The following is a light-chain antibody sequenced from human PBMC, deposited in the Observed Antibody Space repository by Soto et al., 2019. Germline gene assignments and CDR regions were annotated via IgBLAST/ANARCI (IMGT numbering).Light chain of an antibody. J-gene: IGKJ1*01. CDR2: DAS. CDR1: QSISSW. V-gene: IGKV1-5*01. CDR3: QQYNSYPET. Sequence: GDRVTITCRASQSISSWLAWYQQKPGKAPKLLIYDASSLESGVPSRFSGSGSGTEFTLTISSLQPDDFATYYCQQYNSYPETVGQGTKVEIK.